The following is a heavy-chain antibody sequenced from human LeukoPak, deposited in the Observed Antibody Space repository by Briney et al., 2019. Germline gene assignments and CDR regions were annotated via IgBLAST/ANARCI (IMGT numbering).Heavy chain of an antibody. J-gene: IGHJ6*03. D-gene: IGHD6-19*01. V-gene: IGHV3-23*01. CDR2: ICGSGGGT. Sequence: GGSLRHSCAASGFTFSSYAMSWVRQAPGKGLEWVSPICGSGGGTYYADTVRGGFTISRDKSQNTLCLQMNSLRAEDTAVYCCAKCMTEWLVRGYYYYYIDVWGKGTTVTVSS. CDR1: GFTFSSYA. CDR3: AKCMTEWLVRGYYYYYIDV.